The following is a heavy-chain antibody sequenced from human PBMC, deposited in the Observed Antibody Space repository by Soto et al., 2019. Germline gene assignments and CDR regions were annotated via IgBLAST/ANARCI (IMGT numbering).Heavy chain of an antibody. V-gene: IGHV4-38-2*01. CDR3: ARAGDTMIRGVIIMNYYGMDV. Sequence: NPSETLSLTCVVSGYSISIGYYCGCMRQPPGKGLEWIGNVHHSGITYYNPSLKSRVSISRDTSKNHYSLNLSSVTAADTAVYYCARAGDTMIRGVIIMNYYGMDVWGHGTTVTVSS. CDR1: GYSISIGYY. CDR2: VHHSGIT. D-gene: IGHD3-10*01. J-gene: IGHJ6*02.